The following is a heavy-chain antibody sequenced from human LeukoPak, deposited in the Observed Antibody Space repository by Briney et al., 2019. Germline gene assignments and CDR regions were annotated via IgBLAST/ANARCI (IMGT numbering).Heavy chain of an antibody. CDR1: GDSVSSNSAA. CDR2: TYYRSKLYN. J-gene: IGHJ4*02. D-gene: IGHD6-19*01. CDR3: ARDLGYSSGWGSFEY. V-gene: IGHV6-1*01. Sequence: SQTLSLTCAISGDSVSSNSAAWNWIRHSPSRGLEWLGMTYYRSKLYNDYAVSVKSRITLNPDTSKNQFSLQLNSETPEDTAVYYCARDLGYSSGWGSFEYWGQGTLVTVSS.